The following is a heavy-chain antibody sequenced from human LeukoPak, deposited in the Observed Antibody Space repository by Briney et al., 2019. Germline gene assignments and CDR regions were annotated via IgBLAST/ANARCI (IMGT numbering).Heavy chain of an antibody. CDR3: ASLVAYGYYDY. V-gene: IGHV4-59*05. CDR1: GGSISSYY. CDR2: IYYSGST. Sequence: SETLSLTCTVSGGSISSYYWSWIRQPPGKGLEWIGSIYYSGSTYYNPSLKSRVTISVDTSKNQFSLKLSSVTAADTAVYYCASLVAYGYYDYWGQGTLVTVSS. D-gene: IGHD2-15*01. J-gene: IGHJ4*02.